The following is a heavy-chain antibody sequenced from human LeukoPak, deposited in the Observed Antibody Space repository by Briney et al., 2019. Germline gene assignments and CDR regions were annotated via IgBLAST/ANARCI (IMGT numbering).Heavy chain of an antibody. D-gene: IGHD6-19*01. J-gene: IGHJ4*02. V-gene: IGHV1-69*04. CDR3: ARDRYSSGDDY. CDR2: IIPILGIA. Sequence: SVEVSCKASGGTFSSYAISWVRQAPGQGLEWMGRIIPILGIANYAQKFQGRVTITADKSTSTAYMELSSLRSEDTAVYYCARDRYSSGDDYWGQGTLVTVSS. CDR1: GGTFSSYA.